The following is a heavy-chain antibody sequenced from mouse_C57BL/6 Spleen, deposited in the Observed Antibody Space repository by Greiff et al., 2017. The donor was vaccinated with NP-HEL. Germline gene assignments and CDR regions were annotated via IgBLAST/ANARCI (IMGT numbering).Heavy chain of an antibody. Sequence: VQLKQSGPELVKPGASVKMSCKASGYTFTDYNMHWVKQSHGKSLEWIGYINPNNGGTSYNQKFKGKATLTVNKSSSTAYMEHRSLTSEDSAVYYWARRGARNYYYGRSTGLDYWGQGTTLTVSS. D-gene: IGHD1-1*01. V-gene: IGHV1-22*01. J-gene: IGHJ2*01. CDR3: ARRGARNYYYGRSTGLDY. CDR2: INPNNGGT. CDR1: GYTFTDYN.